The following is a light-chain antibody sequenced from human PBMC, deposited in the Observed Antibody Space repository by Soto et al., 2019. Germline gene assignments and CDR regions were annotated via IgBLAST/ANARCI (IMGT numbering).Light chain of an antibody. CDR2: KAS. V-gene: IGKV1-5*03. J-gene: IGKJ1*01. CDR3: QQYNSYSTWT. CDR1: QSISSR. Sequence: DIQMTQSPSTLSASVGDRVTITCRASQSISSRLAWSQQKPGKAPQVLIYKASSLQSGVPSRFSGSGSGTEFTLTISSLQPDDFATYYCQQYNSYSTWTFGQGTKVEIK.